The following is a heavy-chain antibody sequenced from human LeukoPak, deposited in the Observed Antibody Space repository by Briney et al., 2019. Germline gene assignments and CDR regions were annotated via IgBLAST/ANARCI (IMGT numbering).Heavy chain of an antibody. Sequence: GGSLRLSCAASGLTVSSNCMSWVRQAPGKGLEWVSLIYSDGSTYYADSVKGRFTISRDNAKSSLYLQMNSLRDEDTAVYYCARVWQDYSGVDYWGQGTLVTVSS. CDR1: GLTVSSNC. J-gene: IGHJ4*02. CDR3: ARVWQDYSGVDY. CDR2: IYSDGST. D-gene: IGHD2-21*01. V-gene: IGHV3-53*01.